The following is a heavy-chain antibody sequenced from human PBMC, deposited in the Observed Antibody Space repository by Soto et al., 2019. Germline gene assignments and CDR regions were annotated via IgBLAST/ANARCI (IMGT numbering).Heavy chain of an antibody. V-gene: IGHV3-23*01. CDR1: GLSFSTNG. J-gene: IGHJ4*02. D-gene: IGHD1-1*01. Sequence: EVQLLESGGGLVQPGGSLSPPCAEPGLSFSTNGLTWVRQAPGKGPEWVSGVSGGSGVTHYADSVKGRFTITGDNSKNTVYLHMNSLRVEDTAVYYCAKWNGYGDYWGQGTLVTVSS. CDR2: VSGGSGVT. CDR3: AKWNGYGDY.